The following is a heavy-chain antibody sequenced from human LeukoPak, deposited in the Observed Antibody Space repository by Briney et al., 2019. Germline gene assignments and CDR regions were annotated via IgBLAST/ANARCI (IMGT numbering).Heavy chain of an antibody. V-gene: IGHV4-59*01. D-gene: IGHD3-9*01. CDR3: ARGGYFDWFRYGADYYYMDV. CDR1: GGSISSYY. Sequence: SETLSLTCTVSGGSISSYYWSWIRQPPGKGLEWIGYIYYSGSTNYNPSLKSRVTISVDTSKNQFSLKLSSVTAADTAVYYCARGGYFDWFRYGADYYYMDVWGKGTTVTISS. CDR2: IYYSGST. J-gene: IGHJ6*03.